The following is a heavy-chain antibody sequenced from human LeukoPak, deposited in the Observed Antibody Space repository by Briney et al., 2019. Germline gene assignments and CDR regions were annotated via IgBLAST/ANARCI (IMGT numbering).Heavy chain of an antibody. D-gene: IGHD5-12*01. CDR3: ARDLVARGDY. Sequence: GGSLRLSCAASGFTFSSYAMSWVRQAPGRGLEWISSISFSGGSTYYAGSVKGRFIISRDHSKNTLYLQMNSLRAEDTAVYYRARDLVARGDYWGQGTLVTVSS. CDR2: ISFSGGST. CDR1: GFTFSSYA. V-gene: IGHV3-23*01. J-gene: IGHJ4*02.